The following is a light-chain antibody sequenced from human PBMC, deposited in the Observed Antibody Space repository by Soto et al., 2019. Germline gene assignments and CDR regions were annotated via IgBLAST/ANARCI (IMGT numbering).Light chain of an antibody. CDR2: TAS. V-gene: IGKV1-9*01. J-gene: IGKJ5*01. CDR3: QQLNAYPIT. CDR1: QGINTY. Sequence: DIPLTQSPSFLSASVGDRVTVTCRASQGINTYLAWYQQKPGRAPKLLIYTASTLQSGVPSRFSGSGSGTEFTLTINSLQPEDFATYYCQQLNAYPITFGQGTRLEIK.